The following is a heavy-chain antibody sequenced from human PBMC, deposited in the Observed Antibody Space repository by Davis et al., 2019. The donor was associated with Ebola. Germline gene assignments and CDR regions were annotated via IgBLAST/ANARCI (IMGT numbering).Heavy chain of an antibody. CDR1: GGSFSGYY. Sequence: SETLSLTCAVYGGSFSGYYWSWIRQPPGKGLEWIGEINHSGSTNYNPSLKSRVTISVDTSKNQFSLKLSSVTAADTAVYYCARNREGIAVAWGQGTLVTVSS. CDR3: ARNREGIAVA. D-gene: IGHD6-19*01. V-gene: IGHV4-34*01. CDR2: INHSGST. J-gene: IGHJ4*02.